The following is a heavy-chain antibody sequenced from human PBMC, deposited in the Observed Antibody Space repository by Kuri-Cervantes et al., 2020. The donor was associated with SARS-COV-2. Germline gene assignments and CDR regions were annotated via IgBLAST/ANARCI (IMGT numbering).Heavy chain of an antibody. CDR2: IWYDGSNK. Sequence: GGSLRLSCAASGFTFSSYGMHWVRQAPGKGLEWVAVIWYDGSNKYYADSVKGRFTISRDNSKNTLYLQMNSLRAEDTAVYYCARDTVRGVIRYYFDYWGQGTLVTVSS. J-gene: IGHJ4*02. D-gene: IGHD3-16*02. V-gene: IGHV3-33*08. CDR3: ARDTVRGVIRYYFDY. CDR1: GFTFSSYG.